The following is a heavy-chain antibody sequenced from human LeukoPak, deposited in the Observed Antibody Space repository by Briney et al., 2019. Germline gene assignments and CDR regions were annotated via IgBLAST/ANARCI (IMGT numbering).Heavy chain of an antibody. CDR2: VFYTGKT. CDR1: ERSVSTSDYY. V-gene: IGHV4-39*07. J-gene: IGHJ4*02. Sequence: SDTLSLTCSVSERSVSTSDYYWGWIRQSPVKGLEWIGDVFYTGKTNYNPSRRGRATISIDTCKNQFSLKLTYVTVADTAVYYCARVFDSWGQGPLVTVSS. CDR3: ARVFDS.